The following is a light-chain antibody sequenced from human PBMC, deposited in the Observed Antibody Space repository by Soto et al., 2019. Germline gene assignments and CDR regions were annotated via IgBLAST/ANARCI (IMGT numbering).Light chain of an antibody. J-gene: IGLJ3*02. CDR2: DTT. CDR1: TGVVTSGHY. Sequence: QAVVTQEPSLTVSPGGTVTLTCVSSTGVVTSGHYPYWFQQKPGQAPRTLIFDTTNKHSWTPAQFSGSLLGGKAALTLSGARPEDEADYYCLLVYGSTWVLGGGTKVTVL. CDR3: LLVYGSTWV. V-gene: IGLV7-46*01.